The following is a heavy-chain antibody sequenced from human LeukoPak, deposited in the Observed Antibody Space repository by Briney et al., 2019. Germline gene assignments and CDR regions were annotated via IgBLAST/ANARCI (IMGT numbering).Heavy chain of an antibody. CDR2: INHSGST. V-gene: IGHV4-34*01. Sequence: SETLSLTCTVSGGSISSYYGSWLRQPAGKGREWMGEINHSGSTNYNPSLKSRGTISVDTSKNQFSLKLSSVTAADTAVYYCARYPLDYDFWSGYLSGYMDVWGKGTTVTVSS. J-gene: IGHJ6*03. CDR3: ARYPLDYDFWSGYLSGYMDV. CDR1: GGSISSYY. D-gene: IGHD3-3*01.